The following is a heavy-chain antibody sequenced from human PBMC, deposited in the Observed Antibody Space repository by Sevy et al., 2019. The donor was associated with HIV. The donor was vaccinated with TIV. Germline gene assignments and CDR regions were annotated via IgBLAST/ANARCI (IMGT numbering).Heavy chain of an antibody. J-gene: IGHJ6*03. CDR2: ISYDGSNK. D-gene: IGHD3-16*01. Sequence: GGSLRLSCAASGFTFSSYSMNWVRQAPGKGLEWVAVISYDGSNKLYLDSVKGRFTISRDNSKSTLYLQLSSLRAEDTAVYYCARVALTFGGGPYDMHYFMDVWGKGTTVTVS. CDR1: GFTFSSYS. V-gene: IGHV3-30*03. CDR3: ARVALTFGGGPYDMHYFMDV.